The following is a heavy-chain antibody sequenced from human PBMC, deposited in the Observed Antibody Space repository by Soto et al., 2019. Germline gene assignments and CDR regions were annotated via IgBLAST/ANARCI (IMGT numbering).Heavy chain of an antibody. J-gene: IGHJ4*02. CDR1: GFTFSSYA. CDR2: ISGSGGST. V-gene: IGHV3-23*01. D-gene: IGHD2-15*01. CDR3: AKDRDYCSGGSCYFSSGYYLFDY. Sequence: GGSLRLSCAASGFTFSSYAMSWVRQAPGKGLEWVSAISGSGGSTYYADSVKGRFTISRDNSKNTLYLQMNSLRAEDTAVYYCAKDRDYCSGGSCYFSSGYYLFDYWGQGTLVTVSS.